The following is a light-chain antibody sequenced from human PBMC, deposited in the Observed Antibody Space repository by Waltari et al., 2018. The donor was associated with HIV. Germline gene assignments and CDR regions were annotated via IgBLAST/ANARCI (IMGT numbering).Light chain of an antibody. V-gene: IGKV2-30*01. CDR1: QTLVSSDGNTY. CDR2: KVS. Sequence: DVVLTQSRVYRPVTLGQPASISCKSSQTLVSSDGNTYLNWFQQRPCQSPRRLIYKVSYRDFGVSDRFSGSWSGTDFKLKISRVEAEDVGDYFCLQTTHWPPFSFGPGTKVDF. CDR3: LQTTHWPPFS. J-gene: IGKJ3*01.